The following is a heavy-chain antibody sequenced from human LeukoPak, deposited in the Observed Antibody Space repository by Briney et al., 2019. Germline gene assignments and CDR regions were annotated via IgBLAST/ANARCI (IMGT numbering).Heavy chain of an antibody. Sequence: SETLSLTCTVSADSISSGGHYWSWIRQHPGKGLESIGFMRHSGSTSHNPSLKGRVAISVDASKNQFSLRLSSVTAADTAVYYYARGGNRFGGFYFDYWGQGSLVTVSS. D-gene: IGHD3-10*01. J-gene: IGHJ4*02. CDR3: ARGGNRFGGFYFDY. CDR2: MRHSGST. V-gene: IGHV4-31*03. CDR1: ADSISSGGHY.